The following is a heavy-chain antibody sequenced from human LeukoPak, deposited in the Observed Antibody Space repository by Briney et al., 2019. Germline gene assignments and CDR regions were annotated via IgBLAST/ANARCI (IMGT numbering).Heavy chain of an antibody. CDR2: IYYSGST. V-gene: IGHV4-59*12. J-gene: IGHJ3*02. D-gene: IGHD1-26*01. Sequence: SETLSLTCTVSGGSIGSYYWSWIRQPPGKGLEWIGYIYYSGSTNYNPSLKSRVTISVDTSKNQFSLKLSSVTAADTAVYYCAREAVGARDAFDIWGQGTMVTVSS. CDR3: AREAVGARDAFDI. CDR1: GGSIGSYY.